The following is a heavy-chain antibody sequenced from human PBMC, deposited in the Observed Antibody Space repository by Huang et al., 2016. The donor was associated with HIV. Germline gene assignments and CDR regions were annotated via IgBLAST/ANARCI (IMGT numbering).Heavy chain of an antibody. CDR1: GYSFSPNW. CDR2: SYACVSPDDSDT. Sequence: EVQLVQSGAEVKKPGESLKISCKASGYSFSPNWIVWVRQMHGKGLEWVGFSYACVSPDDSDTRDSPSFQGQVTISADKAISTAYLRWSSLTSSDTAIYYCARRGDGYKLDYWGQGTLVAVSS. CDR3: ARRGDGYKLDY. V-gene: IGHV5-51*03. J-gene: IGHJ4*02. D-gene: IGHD3-10*01.